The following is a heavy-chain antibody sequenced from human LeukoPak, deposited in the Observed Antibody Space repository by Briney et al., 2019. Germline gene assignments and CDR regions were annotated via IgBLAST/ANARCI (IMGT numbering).Heavy chain of an antibody. Sequence: SETLSLTCTVSGGSISISSDYWGWIRQPPGKGLEWIGSIYYSGSTNYNPSLKSRVTMSVDTSKNQFSLKLSSVTAADTAVYYCARGSGWSTDFDYWGQGTLVTVSP. CDR2: IYYSGST. D-gene: IGHD6-19*01. CDR1: GGSISISSDY. V-gene: IGHV4-39*07. J-gene: IGHJ4*02. CDR3: ARGSGWSTDFDY.